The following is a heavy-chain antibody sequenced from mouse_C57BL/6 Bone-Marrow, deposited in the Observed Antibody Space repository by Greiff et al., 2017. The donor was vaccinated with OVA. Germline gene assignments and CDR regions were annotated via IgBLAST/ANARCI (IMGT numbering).Heavy chain of an antibody. V-gene: IGHV1-80*01. CDR3: ARGGTYEGAMDY. J-gene: IGHJ4*01. Sequence: QVQLQQSGAELVKPGASVKISCKASGYAFSSYWMNWVKQRPGKGLEWIGQIYPGDGDTNYNGKFKGKATLTADKSSSTAYMQLSSLTSEDSAVYFCARGGTYEGAMDYWGQGTSVTVSS. CDR1: GYAFSSYW. CDR2: IYPGDGDT. D-gene: IGHD5-1*01.